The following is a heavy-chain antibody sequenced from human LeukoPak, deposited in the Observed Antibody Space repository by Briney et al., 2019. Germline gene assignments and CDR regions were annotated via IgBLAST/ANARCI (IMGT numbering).Heavy chain of an antibody. CDR2: ISSGSTYI. CDR1: GFTFSDCS. J-gene: IGHJ4*02. CDR3: AREVLMGPRYFDY. Sequence: GGSLRLSCAASGFTFSDCSMNRVRQAPGKGLEWVSSISSGSTYIYYADSVKGRFTISRDNAKNSLYLQMNSLRAEDTAVYYCAREVLMGPRYFDYWGQGTLVTVSS. V-gene: IGHV3-21*01. D-gene: IGHD3-10*01.